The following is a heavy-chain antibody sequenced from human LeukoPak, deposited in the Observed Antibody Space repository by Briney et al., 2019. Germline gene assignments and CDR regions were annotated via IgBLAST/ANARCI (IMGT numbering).Heavy chain of an antibody. Sequence: MSSETLSLTCTVSGGSISSYYWSWIRQPPGKGLEWIGYIYYSGSTNYNPSLKGRVTISVDTSKNQFSLKLSSVTAADTAVYYCARRVRYSSSWDQNWFDPWGQGTLVTVSS. V-gene: IGHV4-59*08. J-gene: IGHJ5*02. CDR1: GGSISSYY. D-gene: IGHD6-13*01. CDR2: IYYSGST. CDR3: ARRVRYSSSWDQNWFDP.